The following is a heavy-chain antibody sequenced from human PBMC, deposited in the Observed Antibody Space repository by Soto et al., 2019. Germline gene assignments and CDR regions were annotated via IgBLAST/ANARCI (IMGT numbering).Heavy chain of an antibody. V-gene: IGHV4-39*02. J-gene: IGHJ4*02. CDR2: IDESGTT. D-gene: IGHD3-16*01. CDR3: AREGGYVDY. CDR1: GGPIRSSSHY. Sequence: QLQLKESGPGLVKPSETLSLTCSVSGGPIRSSSHYWGWIRQSPGTGLEWIGSIDESGTTYYNPSLQSRVTVSVDTSKNQLSLKVISLTGADTAIYYFAREGGYVDYWCQGTLVTFSS.